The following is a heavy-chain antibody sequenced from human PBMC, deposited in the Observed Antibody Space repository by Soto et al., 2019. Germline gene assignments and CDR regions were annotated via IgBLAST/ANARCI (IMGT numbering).Heavy chain of an antibody. D-gene: IGHD3-10*01. J-gene: IGHJ4*02. CDR1: GFTFSSYG. V-gene: IGHV3-33*01. Sequence: QVQLVESGGGVVQPGRSLRLSCAASGFTFSSYGMHWVRQAPGKGLEWVAVIWYDGSNKYYADSVKGRFTISRDNSKNTLYLQMNSLRAEDTAVYYCASDNLGYGSGTSDFDYWGQGTLVTVSS. CDR2: IWYDGSNK. CDR3: ASDNLGYGSGTSDFDY.